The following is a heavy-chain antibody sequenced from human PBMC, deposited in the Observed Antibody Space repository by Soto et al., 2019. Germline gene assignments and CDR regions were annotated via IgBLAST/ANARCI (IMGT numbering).Heavy chain of an antibody. D-gene: IGHD2-2*01. CDR1: GFTFSSYA. CDR2: ISGGGGST. V-gene: IGHV3-23*01. J-gene: IGHJ3*02. Sequence: PGGSLRLSCAASGFTFSSYAMTWVRQAPGKGLEWVSSISGGGGSTYYGDPVKGRFTISRDNSKNTLYLQMNSLRAEDTAVYYCAKGSHIVVVPSFDIWGQGTMVTVSS. CDR3: AKGSHIVVVPSFDI.